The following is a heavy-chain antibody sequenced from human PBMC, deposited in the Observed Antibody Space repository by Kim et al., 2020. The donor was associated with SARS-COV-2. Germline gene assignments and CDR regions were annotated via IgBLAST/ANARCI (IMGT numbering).Heavy chain of an antibody. CDR2: IYYSGST. V-gene: IGHV4-30-4*01. D-gene: IGHD3-10*01. J-gene: IGHJ4*02. CDR3: ASGMVRGVIIDY. Sequence: SETLSLTCTVSGGSISSGDYYWSWIRQPPGKGLEWIGYIYYSGSTYYNPSRKSRATISVDTSKNQFSLKLSSVTAADTAVYYCASGMVRGVIIDYWGQGTLVTVST. CDR1: GGSISSGDYY.